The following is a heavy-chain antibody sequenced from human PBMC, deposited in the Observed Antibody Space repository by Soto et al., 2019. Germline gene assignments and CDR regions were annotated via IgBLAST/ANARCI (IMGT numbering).Heavy chain of an antibody. V-gene: IGHV4-34*01. D-gene: IGHD4-4*01. CDR2: INHSGST. CDR3: ARVPPTGYYYGMDV. CDR1: GGSFSGYY. J-gene: IGHJ6*02. Sequence: SETLSLTCAVYGGSFSGYYWSWIRQPPGKGLEWIGEINHSGSTNYNPSLKGRVTISVDTSKNQFSLKLSSVTAADTAVYYCARVPPTGYYYGMDVWGQGTTVTVSS.